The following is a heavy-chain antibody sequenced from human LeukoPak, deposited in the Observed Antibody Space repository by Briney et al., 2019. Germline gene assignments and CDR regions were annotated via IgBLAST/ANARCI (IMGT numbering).Heavy chain of an antibody. V-gene: IGHV3-74*01. J-gene: IGHJ5*01. CDR2: INTDTTNA. Sequence: GGSLRLSCAASGFIFRNYWMHWVRQAPGLGLEWVSRINTDTTNADYADSVKGRFTISRDNGKNTLYLQMNSQRAEDTAVYYCVRENLNEWFDSWGQGTLVAVSS. D-gene: IGHD1-1*01. CDR1: GFIFRNYW. CDR3: VRENLNEWFDS.